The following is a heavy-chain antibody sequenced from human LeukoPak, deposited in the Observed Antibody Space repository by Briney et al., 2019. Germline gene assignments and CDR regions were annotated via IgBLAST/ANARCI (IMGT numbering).Heavy chain of an antibody. D-gene: IGHD5-18*01. Sequence: GASVKVSCKASGYTFTGYYMHWVRQAPGQGLEWMGRINPNSGGTNYAQKFQGRVTITRDTSISTAYMELSRLRSGDTAVYYCARVGGYSYGSVDYWGQGTLVTVSS. CDR3: ARVGGYSYGSVDY. CDR2: INPNSGGT. CDR1: GYTFTGYY. J-gene: IGHJ4*02. V-gene: IGHV1-2*06.